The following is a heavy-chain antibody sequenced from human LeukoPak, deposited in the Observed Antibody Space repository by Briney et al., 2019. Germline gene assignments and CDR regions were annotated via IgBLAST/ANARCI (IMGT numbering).Heavy chain of an antibody. D-gene: IGHD3-10*02. CDR3: AELGITMIGGV. J-gene: IGHJ6*04. V-gene: IGHV3-48*04. CDR1: GFIFSNYG. Sequence: GGSLRLSCAASGFIFSNYGMNWVRQAPGKGLEWVSYISSSGSTIYYADSVKGRFTISRDNAKNSLYLQMNSLRAEDTAVYYCAELGITMIGGVWGKGTTVTISS. CDR2: ISSSGSTI.